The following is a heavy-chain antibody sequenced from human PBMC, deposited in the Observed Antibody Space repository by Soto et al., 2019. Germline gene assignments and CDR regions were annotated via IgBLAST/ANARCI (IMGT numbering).Heavy chain of an antibody. D-gene: IGHD2-2*01. J-gene: IGHJ4*02. CDR3: ARLVVPAAMGFLYFDY. CDR2: IYYSGST. V-gene: IGHV4-59*08. Sequence: TSETLCLTCTVSGGSISSYYWSWIRQPPGKGLEWIGYIYYSGSTNYNPSLKSRVTISVDTSKNQFSLKLSSVTAADTAVYYCARLVVPAAMGFLYFDYWGQGTLVTVSS. CDR1: GGSISSYY.